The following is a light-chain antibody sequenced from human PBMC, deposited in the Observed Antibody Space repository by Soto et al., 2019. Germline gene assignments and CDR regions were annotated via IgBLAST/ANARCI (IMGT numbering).Light chain of an antibody. CDR1: QTIGTS. Sequence: DIQMTQSPSTLSAFVGDRVTITCRASQTIGTSLAWYQHTPGKAPKLLIFDASTLHTGVPSRFRGSGFGTEFTLTISNLQPEDFATYYCLQYYDYRTFGQGTKVDIK. CDR3: LQYYDYRT. V-gene: IGKV1-5*01. J-gene: IGKJ1*01. CDR2: DAS.